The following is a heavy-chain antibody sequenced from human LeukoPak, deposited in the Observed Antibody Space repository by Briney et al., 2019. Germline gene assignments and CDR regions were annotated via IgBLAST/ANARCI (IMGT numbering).Heavy chain of an antibody. CDR2: IKQDGSDK. CDR3: AKGGGRVAFDI. V-gene: IGHV3-7*01. Sequence: PGGSLRLSCAASGFTFSSYWMSWVRQAPGKGLEWVANIKQDGSDKYYVDSVKGRFTISRDNAKTSLYLQMNSLRVEDTAVYYCAKGGGRVAFDIWGQGTMVTVSS. J-gene: IGHJ3*02. CDR1: GFTFSSYW. D-gene: IGHD2-15*01.